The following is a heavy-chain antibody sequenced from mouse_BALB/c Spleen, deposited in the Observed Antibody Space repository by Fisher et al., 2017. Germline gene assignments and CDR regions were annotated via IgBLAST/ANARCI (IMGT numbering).Heavy chain of an antibody. V-gene: IGHV1S135*01. CDR3: ARRGYSGYFDV. D-gene: IGHD3-1*01. J-gene: IGHJ1*01. Sequence: KFKGKATLTVDKSSSTAYMHLNSLTSEDSAVYYCARRGYSGYFDVWGAGTTVTVSS.